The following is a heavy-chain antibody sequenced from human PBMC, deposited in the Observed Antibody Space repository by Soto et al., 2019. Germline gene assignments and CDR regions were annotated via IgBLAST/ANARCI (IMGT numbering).Heavy chain of an antibody. J-gene: IGHJ6*02. CDR1: GGSISSGDYY. Sequence: SETLSLTCTVSGGSISSGDYYWSWIRQPPGKGLEWIGYIYYSGSTYYNPSLKSRVTISVDTSKNQFSLKLSSVTAADTAVYYCARVGDTWFGEFLNYYYGMDVWGQGTTVTVSS. CDR2: IYYSGST. D-gene: IGHD3-10*01. CDR3: ARVGDTWFGEFLNYYYGMDV. V-gene: IGHV4-30-4*01.